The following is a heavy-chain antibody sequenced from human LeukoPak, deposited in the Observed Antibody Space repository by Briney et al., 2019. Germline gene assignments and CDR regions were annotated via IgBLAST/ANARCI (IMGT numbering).Heavy chain of an antibody. CDR1: GGSISSYY. CDR2: IYYSGST. CDR3: AREGPAAMRWYFDL. V-gene: IGHV4-59*01. Sequence: SETLSLTCTVSGGSISSYYSSWIRQPPGKVLEWVGYIYYSGSTNYNPSLKSRVTTSAETSKNQFALKLSSVTAADAAVYYCAREGPAAMRWYFDLWGRGTLVTVSS. J-gene: IGHJ2*01. D-gene: IGHD2-2*01.